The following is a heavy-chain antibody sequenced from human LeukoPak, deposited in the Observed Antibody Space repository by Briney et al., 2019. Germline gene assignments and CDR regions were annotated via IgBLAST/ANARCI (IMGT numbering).Heavy chain of an antibody. CDR2: INPNSGGT. J-gene: IGHJ5*02. CDR1: GYTFTGYY. V-gene: IGHV1-2*02. Sequence: ASVKVSCKASGYTFTGYYMHWVRQAPGQGLEWMGWINPNSGGTNYAQKFQGRVTMTRDTSISTAYMELSRLRSDDTAVYYCARCPYIAVAGLWFDPWGQGTLVTVSS. CDR3: ARCPYIAVAGLWFDP. D-gene: IGHD6-19*01.